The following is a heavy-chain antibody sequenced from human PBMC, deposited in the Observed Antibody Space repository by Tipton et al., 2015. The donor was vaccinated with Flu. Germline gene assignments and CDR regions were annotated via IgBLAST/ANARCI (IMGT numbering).Heavy chain of an antibody. J-gene: IGHJ6*02. CDR1: GGSFSSNT. Sequence: QLVQSGPEVKKPGSSVKVSCKTSGGSFSSNTISWVRQAPGQGLEWMGRIIPMLGITNYAQKFQGTITITADKSTGTAYLDLSSLRSEDTAVYYCAREDHYYGLDVWGQGTTVTVSS. CDR2: IIPMLGIT. V-gene: IGHV1-69*09. CDR3: AREDHYYGLDV.